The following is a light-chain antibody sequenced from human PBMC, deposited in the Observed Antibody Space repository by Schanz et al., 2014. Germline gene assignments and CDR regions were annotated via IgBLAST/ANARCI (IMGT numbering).Light chain of an antibody. CDR2: EVS. V-gene: IGLV2-8*01. Sequence: QSVLTQPASVSGSPGQSITISCTGTSSDVGGYNYVSWYQQHPGKAPKLMIYEVSKRPSGVPDRFSGSKSVNTASLTVSGLQAEDEADYYCSSYGGSSIVVFGGGTKLTVL. CDR3: SSYGGSSIVV. CDR1: SSDVGGYNY. J-gene: IGLJ2*01.